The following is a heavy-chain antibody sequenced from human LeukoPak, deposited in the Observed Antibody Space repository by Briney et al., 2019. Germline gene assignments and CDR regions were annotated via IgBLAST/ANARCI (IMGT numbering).Heavy chain of an antibody. CDR1: GYTFTGYY. J-gene: IGHJ4*02. CDR2: MNPNSGNT. Sequence: ASVKVSCKASGYTFTGYYMHWVRQAPGQGLEWMGWMNPNSGNTGYAQKFQGRVTMTRNTSISTAYMEVSSLRSEDTAVYYCAMRNGSGSLYFDYWGQGTLVTVSS. V-gene: IGHV1-8*02. D-gene: IGHD3-10*01. CDR3: AMRNGSGSLYFDY.